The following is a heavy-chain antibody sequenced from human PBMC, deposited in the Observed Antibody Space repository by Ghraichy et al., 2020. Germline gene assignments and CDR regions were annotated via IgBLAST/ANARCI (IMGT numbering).Heavy chain of an antibody. CDR2: INPNSGGT. V-gene: IGHV1-2*04. D-gene: IGHD3-3*01. CDR1: GYTFTGYY. CDR3: AREASTIFGVVSDAFDI. J-gene: IGHJ3*02. Sequence: ASVKVSCKASGYTFTGYYMHWVRQAPGQGLEWMGWINPNSGGTNYAQKFQGWVTMTRDTSISTAYMELSRLRSDDTAVYYCAREASTIFGVVSDAFDIWGQGTMVTVSS.